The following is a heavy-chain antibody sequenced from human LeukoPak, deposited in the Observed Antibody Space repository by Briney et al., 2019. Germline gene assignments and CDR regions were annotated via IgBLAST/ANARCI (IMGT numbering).Heavy chain of an antibody. CDR2: IKSKSDGGTT. J-gene: IGHJ5*02. CDR3: ARYCGSISCYKPP. D-gene: IGHD2-2*02. Sequence: GGSLRLSCAASGFTFSNAWMSWVRQAPGKGLEWVGRIKSKSDGGTTDYAAPVKGKFTVSRGDSKNTLYLQMNSLKTEDTAVYYCARYCGSISCYKPPWGQGTLVTVSS. V-gene: IGHV3-15*01. CDR1: GFTFSNAW.